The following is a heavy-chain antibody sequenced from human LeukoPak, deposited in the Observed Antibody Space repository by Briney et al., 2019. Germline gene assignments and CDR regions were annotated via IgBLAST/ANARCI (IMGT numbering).Heavy chain of an antibody. CDR3: ARDSAFDY. CDR1: GCTFNSYE. Sequence: GGSLRLSCAASGCTFNSYEMNWVRQAPGKGLEWVAYINSRASTIYYADSVKGRFTISRDNAKNSLYLQLNSLRGEDTAVYYCARDSAFDYWGQGTLVTVSS. CDR2: INSRASTI. D-gene: IGHD6-25*01. J-gene: IGHJ4*02. V-gene: IGHV3-48*03.